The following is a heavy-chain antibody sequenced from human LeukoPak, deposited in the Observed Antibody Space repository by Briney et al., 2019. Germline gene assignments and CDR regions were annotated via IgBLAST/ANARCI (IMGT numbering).Heavy chain of an antibody. V-gene: IGHV3-23*01. J-gene: IGHJ4*02. CDR3: ARGNGDYAIHPDY. CDR2: ISGSGNNT. Sequence: GRSLRPACAAAGLTFSSYAITCVSPAPRIGLEWVSAISGSGNNTYYADSVKGRFTISRDNSKNTLYLQVDSLRADDTAVYYCARGNGDYAIHPDYWGQGTLVTVSS. D-gene: IGHD4-17*01. CDR1: GLTFSSYA.